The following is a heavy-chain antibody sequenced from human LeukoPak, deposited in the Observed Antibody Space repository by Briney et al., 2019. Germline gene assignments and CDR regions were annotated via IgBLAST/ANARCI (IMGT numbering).Heavy chain of an antibody. Sequence: TGESLRLSCAASGLSVGSQYMSWVRQAPGRGLEWVAVLYSDGTTYYADSVKGRFTISRDNSKNTLYLQMNSLRAEDTAVYYCVRGMGVSMLYYFDYWGQGTLVTVSS. J-gene: IGHJ4*02. V-gene: IGHV3-66*02. D-gene: IGHD3-10*01. CDR2: LYSDGTT. CDR3: VRGMGVSMLYYFDY. CDR1: GLSVGSQY.